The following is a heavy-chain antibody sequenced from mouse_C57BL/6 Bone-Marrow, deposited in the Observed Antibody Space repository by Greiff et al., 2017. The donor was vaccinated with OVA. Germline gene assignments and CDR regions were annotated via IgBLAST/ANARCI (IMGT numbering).Heavy chain of an antibody. CDR1: GFNIKDDY. Sequence: EVQLQQSGAELVMPGASVKLSCTASGFNIKDDYMHWVKQRPEQGLEWIGWIDPENGDTEYASKFQGKATITADTSSNTAYLQLSSLTSEDTAVYYCTTGITTVVALYYYAMDYWGQGTSVTVSS. CDR2: IDPENGDT. V-gene: IGHV14-4*01. J-gene: IGHJ4*01. D-gene: IGHD1-1*01. CDR3: TTGITTVVALYYYAMDY.